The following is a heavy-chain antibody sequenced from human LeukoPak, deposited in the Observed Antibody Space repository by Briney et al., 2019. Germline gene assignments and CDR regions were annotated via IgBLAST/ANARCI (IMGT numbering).Heavy chain of an antibody. J-gene: IGHJ5*02. V-gene: IGHV1-46*01. Sequence: GASVKVSCKAFGYTFTSNYMHWVRQAPGQGPEWMGVISPSGGSTTYAQKFQGRVTLTRDMSTSTDYLELSSLRSEDTAVYYCARDRYCSGGSCYWFDPWGQGTLVTVSS. CDR1: GYTFTSNY. D-gene: IGHD2-15*01. CDR2: ISPSGGST. CDR3: ARDRYCSGGSCYWFDP.